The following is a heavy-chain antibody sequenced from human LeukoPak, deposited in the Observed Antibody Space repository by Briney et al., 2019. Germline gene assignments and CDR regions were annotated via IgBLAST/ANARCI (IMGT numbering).Heavy chain of an antibody. V-gene: IGHV1-58*02. D-gene: IGHD3-16*01. Sequence: SVKVSCTASGYTFTGYYMHWVRQARGQRLEWIGWIVVGSGYTNYAQKFQERVTFTRDMSTRTVYMELSSLRSEDTAVYYCAVGSNYYYMDVWGKGTTVTISS. J-gene: IGHJ6*03. CDR1: GYTFTGYY. CDR3: AVGSNYYYMDV. CDR2: IVVGSGYT.